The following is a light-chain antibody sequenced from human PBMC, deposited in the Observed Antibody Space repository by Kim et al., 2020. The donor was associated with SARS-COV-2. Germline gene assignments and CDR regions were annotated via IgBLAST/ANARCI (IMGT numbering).Light chain of an antibody. CDR2: EDT. V-gene: IGLV2-23*01. CDR1: RSDVGSYNL. J-gene: IGLJ3*02. Sequence: SITISCIGTRSDVGSYNLVSWYQQHPGKAPKVMIYEDTKRPSGVSDRFSGSKSGNTASLTISGLQADDETDYYCCSYAGSTTYWVFGGGTKLTVL. CDR3: CSYAGSTTYWV.